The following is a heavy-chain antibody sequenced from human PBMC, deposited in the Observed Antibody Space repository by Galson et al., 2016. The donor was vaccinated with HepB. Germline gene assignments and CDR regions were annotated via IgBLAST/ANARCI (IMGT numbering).Heavy chain of an antibody. CDR1: GFSFDDYM. Sequence: SLRLSCAAFGFSFDDYMMHWARQGPGKGLEWVSLISWDGGTTYYGDSVKGRFTISRDNSKNSLYLQMSSLTSEDTALYYCAKGGLLGNLDLWGQGTLVTVSS. CDR2: ISWDGGTT. V-gene: IGHV3-43*01. D-gene: IGHD7-27*01. CDR3: AKGGLLGNLDL. J-gene: IGHJ5*02.